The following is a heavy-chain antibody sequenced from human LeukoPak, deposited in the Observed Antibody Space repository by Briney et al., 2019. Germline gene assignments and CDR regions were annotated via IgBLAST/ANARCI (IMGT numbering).Heavy chain of an antibody. J-gene: IGHJ6*02. CDR3: ARGSEYCSGGSCYSGSYYYYYGMDV. CDR1: GGTFSSYA. V-gene: IGHV1-69*13. D-gene: IGHD2-15*01. Sequence: ASVKVSCKASGGTFSSYAISWVRQAPGQGLEWMGGIIPIFGTANYAQKFQGRVTITADESTSTAYMELSSLRSEDTAVYYCARGSEYCSGGSCYSGSYYYYYGMDVWGQGTTVTVS. CDR2: IIPIFGTA.